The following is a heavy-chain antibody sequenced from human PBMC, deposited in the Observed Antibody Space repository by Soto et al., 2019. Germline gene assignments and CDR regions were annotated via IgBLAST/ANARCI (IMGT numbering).Heavy chain of an antibody. J-gene: IGHJ4*02. V-gene: IGHV1-46*01. CDR3: ARDESAVAGPLVNQIGX. CDR2: INPSGGST. Sequence: GASVKVSCKASGYTFTSYYMHWVRQAPGQGLEWMGIINPSGGSTSYAQKFQGRVTMTRDTSTSTVYMELSSRRSEDTAVYYCARDESAVAGPLVNQIGXWGQGTLVTVSS. D-gene: IGHD6-19*01. CDR1: GYTFTSYY.